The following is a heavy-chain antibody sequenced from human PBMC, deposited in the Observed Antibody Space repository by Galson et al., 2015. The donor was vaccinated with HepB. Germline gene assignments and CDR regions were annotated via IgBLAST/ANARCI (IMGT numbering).Heavy chain of an antibody. CDR3: AKDPGDYGEWYFDL. D-gene: IGHD4-17*01. Sequence: SLRLSCAASGFTFSSYGMHWVRQAPGKGLEWVAFIRYDGSNKYYADSVKGRFTISRDNSKNTLYLQMNSLRAEDTAVYYCAKDPGDYGEWYFDLWGRGTLVTVSS. CDR1: GFTFSSYG. J-gene: IGHJ2*01. V-gene: IGHV3-30*02. CDR2: IRYDGSNK.